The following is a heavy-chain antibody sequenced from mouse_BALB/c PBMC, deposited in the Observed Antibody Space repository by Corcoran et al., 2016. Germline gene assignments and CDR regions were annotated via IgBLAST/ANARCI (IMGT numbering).Heavy chain of an antibody. D-gene: IGHD2-4*01. V-gene: IGHV14-3*02. CDR3: AHRETHDYDDWFAY. J-gene: IGHJ3*01. CDR2: IDPANGNT. Sequence: EVQLQQSGAELVKPGASVKLSCTASGFNIKDTYMHWVKQRPEQGLEWIGRIDPANGNTKYDPKFQGKATITADTSSNTAYLQLSSLTSEDTAVYYCAHRETHDYDDWFAYWGQGTLVTVSA. CDR1: GFNIKDTY.